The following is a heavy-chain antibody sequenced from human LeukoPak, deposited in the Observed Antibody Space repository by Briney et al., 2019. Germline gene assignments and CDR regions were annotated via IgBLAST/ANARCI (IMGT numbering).Heavy chain of an antibody. CDR3: AKEWPWEYFYYGMNV. V-gene: IGHV3-30*18. D-gene: IGHD1-26*01. CDR1: GFSFSNYG. J-gene: IGHJ6*02. CDR2: ISYDGSDK. Sequence: GGSLRLSCGASGFSFSNYGMHWVRQAPGKGLEWVAVISYDGSDKYYADSVKGRFTISRDNSKNTLYVQMNSLRAEDTAVYYCAKEWPWEYFYYGMNVWGQGTTVTVSS.